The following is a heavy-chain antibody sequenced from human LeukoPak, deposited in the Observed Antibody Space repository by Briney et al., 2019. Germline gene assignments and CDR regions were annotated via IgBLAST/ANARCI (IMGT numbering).Heavy chain of an antibody. CDR3: ARGGVDCSSTSCYTHLDY. D-gene: IGHD2-2*02. V-gene: IGHV4-30-2*01. CDR2: IYHSGST. Sequence: SGTLSLTCAVSGGSISSGGYSWSWMRQPPGKGLEWTGYIYHSGSTYYNPSPKSRVTISVDRSKNQFSLKLSSVTAADTAVYYCARGGVDCSSTSCYTHLDYWGQGTLVTVSS. CDR1: GGSISSGGYS. J-gene: IGHJ4*02.